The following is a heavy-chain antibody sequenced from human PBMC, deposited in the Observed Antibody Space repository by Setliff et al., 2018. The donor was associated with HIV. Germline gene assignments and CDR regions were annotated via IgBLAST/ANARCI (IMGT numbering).Heavy chain of an antibody. J-gene: IGHJ6*04. CDR1: GGSISTYY. CDR2: IYYSGRT. D-gene: IGHD2-15*01. Sequence: SETLSLTCTVSGGSISTYYWAWVRQTPRKGLEWIGYIYYSGRTDYNPSFRRRASISLDTSKNQFSLKLNSVTAADSAIYYCARGWELLPYWALNVWGKGTTVTVSS. V-gene: IGHV4-59*01. CDR3: ARGWELLPYWALNV.